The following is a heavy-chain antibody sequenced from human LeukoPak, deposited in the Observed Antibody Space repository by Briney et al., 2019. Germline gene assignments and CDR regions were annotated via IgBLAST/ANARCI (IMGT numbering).Heavy chain of an antibody. CDR3: ARDHNWGFDY. D-gene: IGHD1-1*01. J-gene: IGHJ4*02. V-gene: IGHV4-61*02. CDR1: GGSISSGSYY. CDR2: IYTSGST. Sequence: SETLSLTCTVSGGSISSGSYYWSWIRQPAGKGLEWIGRIYTSGSTNYNPSLKSRVTISVDTSKNQFSLKLSSVTAADTAVYYCARDHNWGFDYWGQGTLVTVSS.